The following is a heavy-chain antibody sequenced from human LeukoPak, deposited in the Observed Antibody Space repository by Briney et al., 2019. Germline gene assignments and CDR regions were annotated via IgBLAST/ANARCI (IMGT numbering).Heavy chain of an antibody. CDR1: GFTFGDYA. CDR2: IRSKAYGGTT. D-gene: IGHD6-13*01. Sequence: GGSLRLSCTASGFTFGDYAMSWFRQAPGKGLEWVGFIRSKAYGGTTEYAASVKGRFTISRDDSKSIAYLQMNSLKTEDTAVYYCTKGYSSRRTYWFDPWGQGTLVTVSS. V-gene: IGHV3-49*03. CDR3: TKGYSSRRTYWFDP. J-gene: IGHJ5*02.